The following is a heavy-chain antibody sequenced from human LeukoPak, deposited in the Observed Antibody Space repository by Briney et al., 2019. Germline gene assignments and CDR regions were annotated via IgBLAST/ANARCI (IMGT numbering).Heavy chain of an antibody. V-gene: IGHV3-30-3*01. CDR1: GFTFSSYA. D-gene: IGHD3-3*01. CDR3: ARPLRFLEWLFPPSHGFDY. J-gene: IGHJ4*02. CDR2: ISYDGSNK. Sequence: GRSLRLPCAASGFTFSSYAMHWVRQAPGKGLEWVAVISYDGSNKYYADSVKGRFTISRDNSKNTLYLQMNSLRAEDTAVYYCARPLRFLEWLFPPSHGFDYWGQGTLATVSS.